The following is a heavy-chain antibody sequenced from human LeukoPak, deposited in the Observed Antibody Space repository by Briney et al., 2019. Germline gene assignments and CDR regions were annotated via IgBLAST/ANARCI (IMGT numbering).Heavy chain of an antibody. Sequence: GGSLRLPCAAPGSTFGSSSVNWVRQAPGKGLEWVAGISSSSRDTYYADSVEGRFTVSRDNPKKSLFLQMSSLRADDTAVYYCARERVDFGDWSRYYYYGMDVWGQGTTVTVTS. D-gene: IGHD4-17*01. CDR1: GSTFGSSS. J-gene: IGHJ6*02. CDR3: ARERVDFGDWSRYYYYGMDV. V-gene: IGHV3-21*01. CDR2: ISSSSRDT.